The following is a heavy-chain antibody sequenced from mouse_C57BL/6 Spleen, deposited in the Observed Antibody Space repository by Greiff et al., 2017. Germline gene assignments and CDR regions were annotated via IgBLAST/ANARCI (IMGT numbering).Heavy chain of an antibody. J-gene: IGHJ4*01. CDR3: ARGTYYYAKDY. CDR1: GYTFTDYY. Sequence: VQLQQSGPELVKPGASVKISCKASGYTFTDYYMNWVKQSHGKSLEWIGDINPNNGGTSYNQKFKGKATLTVDKSSSTAYMELRSLTSEDSAVYYCARGTYYYAKDYWGQGTSVTVSS. V-gene: IGHV1-26*01. CDR2: INPNNGGT.